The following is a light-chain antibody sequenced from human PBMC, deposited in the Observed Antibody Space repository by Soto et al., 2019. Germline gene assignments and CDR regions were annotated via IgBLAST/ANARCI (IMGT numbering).Light chain of an antibody. Sequence: MVLARSPNTLPLAAGGRATLPCRASQSVSSYLAWYQQKPGQAPRLLIYDASNRATGIPARFSGSGSGTDFTLSIGSLEPQDFAVYHWQHRRNWPPISSAQGTRLEIK. V-gene: IGKV3-11*01. CDR2: DAS. J-gene: IGKJ5*01. CDR1: QSVSSY. CDR3: QHRRNWPPIS.